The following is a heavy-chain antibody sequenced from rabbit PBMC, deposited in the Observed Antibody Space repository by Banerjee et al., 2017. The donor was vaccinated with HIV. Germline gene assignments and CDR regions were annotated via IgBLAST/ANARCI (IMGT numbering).Heavy chain of an antibody. Sequence: QQQLEESGGGLVKPGGTLTLTCKASGFDFSSYYYMCWVRQAPGKGREWIACIYAGSGAGTYYASWAKGRGTSAKTEATKGKRQRTRRKEAEKEKEGGERKEGEEGEGEGGVNLWGQGTLGTVS. CDR2: IYAGSGAGT. CDR3: ERKEGEEGEGEGGVNL. V-gene: IGHV1S45*01. J-gene: IGHJ4*01. CDR1: GFDFSSYYY.